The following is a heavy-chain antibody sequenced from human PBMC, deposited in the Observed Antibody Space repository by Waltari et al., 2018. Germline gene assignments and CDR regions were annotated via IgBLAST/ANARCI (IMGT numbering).Heavy chain of an antibody. V-gene: IGHV4-38-2*01. J-gene: IGHJ4*02. CDR3: ASSQWLVNY. CDR1: GYSISSGYY. Sequence: QVQLQESGPGLVKPSETLSLTCAVSGYSISSGYYWGWIRQPPGKGLEWIGSIYHSGSTYYNPSLKSRVTISVDTSKNQFSLKLSSVTAADTAVYHCASSQWLVNYWGQGTLVTVSS. CDR2: IYHSGST. D-gene: IGHD6-19*01.